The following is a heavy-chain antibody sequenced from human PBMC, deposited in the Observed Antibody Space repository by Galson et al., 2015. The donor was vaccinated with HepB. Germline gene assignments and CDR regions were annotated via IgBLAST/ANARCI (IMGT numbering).Heavy chain of an antibody. CDR2: ISAYNGDT. V-gene: IGHV1-18*01. CDR1: GYTSNSYG. CDR3: ARDKWRLTLILLVPQNYYYYGMDV. J-gene: IGHJ6*02. D-gene: IGHD5-12*01. Sequence: SVKVSCKASGYTSNSYGISWMRQAPGQGLEWLGWISAYNGDTKYAQNLQGRVTPTTDTSANTAYMELRSLRSSDTAVYYCARDKWRLTLILLVPQNYYYYGMDVWGQGTTVTGS.